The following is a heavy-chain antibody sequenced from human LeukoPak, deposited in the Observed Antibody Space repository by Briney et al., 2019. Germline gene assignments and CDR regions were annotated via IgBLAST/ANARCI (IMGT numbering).Heavy chain of an antibody. Sequence: GGSLRLSCAVSGFTFSNYSMNWVRQAPGKGLEWVSLISSSSSYIYYADSVKGRFTISRDNAKNSLYLQMNSLRAEDTAVYYCAKDQYYDFWSGPGNWFDPWAREPWSPSPQ. CDR3: AKDQYYDFWSGPGNWFDP. CDR2: ISSSSSYI. CDR1: GFTFSNYS. D-gene: IGHD3-3*01. J-gene: IGHJ5*02. V-gene: IGHV3-21*04.